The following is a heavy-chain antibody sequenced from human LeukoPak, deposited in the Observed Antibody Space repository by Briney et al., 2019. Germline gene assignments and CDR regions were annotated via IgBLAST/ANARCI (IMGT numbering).Heavy chain of an antibody. J-gene: IGHJ4*02. Sequence: ASVKVSCKVSGYTLTELSMHWVRQAPGKGLEWMGGFDPEDGETIYAQKFQGRVTMTEDTSTDTAYMELSSLRSEDTVVYYCALLSRYCSGGSCYSDYWGQGTLVTVSS. V-gene: IGHV1-24*01. CDR1: GYTLTELS. D-gene: IGHD2-15*01. CDR3: ALLSRYCSGGSCYSDY. CDR2: FDPEDGET.